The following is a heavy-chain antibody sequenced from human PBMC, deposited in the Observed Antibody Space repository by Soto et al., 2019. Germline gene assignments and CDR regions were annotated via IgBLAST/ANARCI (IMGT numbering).Heavy chain of an antibody. J-gene: IGHJ4*02. D-gene: IGHD6-13*01. CDR1: GYTFSNFW. Sequence: PGESLKIFCQCSGYTFSNFWIGWVRQLPGKGLEWMGIIYPGDHETRYSPSFHGKVTISADKSINTAYLQWNSLEASDTAFYFCARSPRSSPYFDYWGQGALVTVSS. CDR3: ARSPRSSPYFDY. CDR2: IYPGDHET. V-gene: IGHV5-51*01.